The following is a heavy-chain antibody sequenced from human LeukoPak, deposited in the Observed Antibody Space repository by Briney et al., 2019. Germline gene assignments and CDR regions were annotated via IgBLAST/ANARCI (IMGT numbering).Heavy chain of an antibody. CDR2: INSDGSST. J-gene: IGHJ4*02. CDR3: ASSSLYDIFSFDY. CDR1: GFTFSSYW. Sequence: PGGPLRLSCAASGFTFSSYWMHWVRQAPGKGLVWVSRINSDGSSTSYADSVKGRFTISRDNAKNTLYLQMNSLRAEDTAVYYCASSSLYDIFSFDYWGQGTLVTVSS. D-gene: IGHD3-9*01. V-gene: IGHV3-74*01.